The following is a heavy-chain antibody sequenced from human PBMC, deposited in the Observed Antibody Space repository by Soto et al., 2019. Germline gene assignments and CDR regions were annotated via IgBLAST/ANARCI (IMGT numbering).Heavy chain of an antibody. D-gene: IGHD1-26*01. J-gene: IGHJ3*02. CDR3: ATPSGSYGRGDAFDI. V-gene: IGHV1-69*13. CDR2: IIPICGTA. Sequence: ASVKVSCKASGGTFSSYAISWVRQAPGQGLEWMGGIIPICGTANYAQKFQGRVTITADESTSTAYMELNSLRAEDTAVYYCATPSGSYGRGDAFDIWGQGTMVTVSS. CDR1: GGTFSSYA.